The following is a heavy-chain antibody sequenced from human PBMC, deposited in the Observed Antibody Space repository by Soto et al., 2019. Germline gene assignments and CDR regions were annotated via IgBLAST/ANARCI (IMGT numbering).Heavy chain of an antibody. CDR1: GGAMSSVGYA. CDR3: GRGLRGSSSRLDY. V-gene: IGHV4-30-2*01. CDR2: IYHSGST. Sequence: TLSLTGAARGGAMSSVGYASRINRQPPGQGLEWIGYIYHSGSTYSKPSIKSRVTISVDRSKHQFSLKLSSVTAADTAVYYCGRGLRGSSSRLDYWGQGSLVPASS. J-gene: IGHJ4*02. D-gene: IGHD6-6*01.